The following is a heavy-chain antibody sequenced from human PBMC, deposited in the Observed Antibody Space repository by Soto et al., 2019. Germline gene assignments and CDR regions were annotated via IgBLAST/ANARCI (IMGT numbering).Heavy chain of an antibody. D-gene: IGHD6-13*01. J-gene: IGHJ4*02. CDR3: ARVAEGAAAGFDY. CDR2: IIPIFGTA. CDR1: GGTFSSYA. Sequence: QVQLVQSGAEVKKPGSSVKVSCKASGGTFSSYAISWVRQAPGQGLEWMGGIIPIFGTANYAQKFQGRVTITADEPTRTAYMGLSSLRSEDTAVYYCARVAEGAAAGFDYWGQGTLVTVSS. V-gene: IGHV1-69*12.